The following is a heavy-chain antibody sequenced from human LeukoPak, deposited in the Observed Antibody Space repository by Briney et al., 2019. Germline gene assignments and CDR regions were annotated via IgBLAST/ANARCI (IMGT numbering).Heavy chain of an antibody. J-gene: IGHJ4*02. V-gene: IGHV4-39*07. D-gene: IGHD2-2*01. CDR1: GGSISSSSYY. CDR2: IYYSGST. CDR3: ARDGEVVPAASLRY. Sequence: SETLSLPCTVSGGSISSSSYYWGWIRPPPGKGLEWIGSIYYSGSTYYNPSLKSRVTISVDTSKNQFSLKLSSVTAADTAVYYCARDGEVVPAASLRYWGQGTLVTVSS.